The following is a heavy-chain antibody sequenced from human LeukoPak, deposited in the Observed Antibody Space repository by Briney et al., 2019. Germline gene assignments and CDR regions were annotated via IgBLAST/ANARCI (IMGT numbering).Heavy chain of an antibody. V-gene: IGHV3-9*01. CDR3: AKDSAVTAIGLFDY. CDR1: GFTFDDYA. J-gene: IGHJ4*02. CDR2: ISWNSGSI. D-gene: IGHD2-21*02. Sequence: GGSLRLSCAASGFTFDDYAMHWVRQAPGKGLEWVSGISWNSGSIGYADSVKGRFTLSRDNAKSSLYLQMNSLRAEDTALYYCAKDSAVTAIGLFDYWGQGTLVTVSS.